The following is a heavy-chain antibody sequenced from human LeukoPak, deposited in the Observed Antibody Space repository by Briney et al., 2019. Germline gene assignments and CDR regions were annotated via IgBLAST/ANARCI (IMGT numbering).Heavy chain of an antibody. J-gene: IGHJ4*02. Sequence: GGSLRLSCAASGFTFSNYAMRWVRQAPGKGLEWVSYISGSGSTIYYADSVKGRFTISRDNGKNSLYLQMNSLRVEDTAVYYCARQRGDILTGYYIPRGFDYWGQGTLVTVSS. D-gene: IGHD3-9*01. V-gene: IGHV3-48*03. CDR3: ARQRGDILTGYYIPRGFDY. CDR2: ISGSGSTI. CDR1: GFTFSNYA.